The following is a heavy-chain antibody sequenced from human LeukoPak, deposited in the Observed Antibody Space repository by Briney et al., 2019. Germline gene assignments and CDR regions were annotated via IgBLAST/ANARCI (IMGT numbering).Heavy chain of an antibody. D-gene: IGHD5-24*01. CDR1: SGSISTSNYF. J-gene: IGHJ4*02. Sequence: SETLSLTCTVSSGSISTSNYFWGWIRQPPGKGLEWIGSIYYSGSTSYSPSLKSRVTISIDTSKNQFSLKLISVTAADTAVYYCARDRRRDGYNLDYWGQGTLVTVSS. CDR2: IYYSGST. CDR3: ARDRRRDGYNLDY. V-gene: IGHV4-39*07.